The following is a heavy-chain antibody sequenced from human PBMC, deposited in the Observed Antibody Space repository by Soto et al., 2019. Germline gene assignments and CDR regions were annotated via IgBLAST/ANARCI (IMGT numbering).Heavy chain of an antibody. CDR2: IYYSGST. Sequence: SETLSLTCTVSGGSISSGGYYWSWIRQHPGKGLEWIGYIYYSGSTYYNPSLKSRVTISVDTSKNQFSLKLSSVTAADTAVYYCARDAVTGTTTGAEPYYYGMDVWGQGTTVTVSS. CDR1: GGSISSGGYY. CDR3: ARDAVTGTTTGAEPYYYGMDV. D-gene: IGHD1-7*01. V-gene: IGHV4-31*03. J-gene: IGHJ6*02.